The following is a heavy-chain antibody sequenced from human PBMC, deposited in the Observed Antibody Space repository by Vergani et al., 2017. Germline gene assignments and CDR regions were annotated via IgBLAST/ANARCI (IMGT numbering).Heavy chain of an antibody. CDR1: GYTFTSYD. V-gene: IGHV1-8*01. CDR2: MNPNSGNT. D-gene: IGHD2-8*01. CDR3: ARGNIVLMVYAMGNYYYGMDV. J-gene: IGHJ6*02. Sequence: QVQLVQSGAEVKKPGASVKVSCKASGYTFTSYDINWVRQATGKGLEWMGWMNPNSGNTGYAQKFQGRVTMTRNTSISTAYMELSSLRSEDTAVYYCARGNIVLMVYAMGNYYYGMDVWGQGTTVTVSS.